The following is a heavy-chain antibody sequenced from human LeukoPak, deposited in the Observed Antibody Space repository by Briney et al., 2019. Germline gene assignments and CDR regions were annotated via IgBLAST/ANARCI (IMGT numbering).Heavy chain of an antibody. CDR3: ARESAGLSAKTYYYDSSGYYYEFDY. CDR2: INHNGNVN. CDR1: GFTFSSYW. D-gene: IGHD3-22*01. J-gene: IGHJ4*02. V-gene: IGHV3-7*01. Sequence: GGSLRLSCAASGFTFSSYWMNWARQAPGKGLEWVASINHNGNVNYYVDSVKGRFTISRDNAKNSLYLQMNSLRDEDTAVYYCARESAGLSAKTYYYDSSGYYYEFDYWGQGTLVTVSS.